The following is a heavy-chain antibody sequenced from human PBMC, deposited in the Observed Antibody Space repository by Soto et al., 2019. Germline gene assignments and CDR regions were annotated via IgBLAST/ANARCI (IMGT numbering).Heavy chain of an antibody. CDR1: GGSISSGGYY. Sequence: PSETLSLICTVSGGSISSGGYYGSWIRQHPGKGLEWIGYIYYSGSTYYNPSLKSRVTISVDTSKNQFSLKLSSVTAADTAVYYCARARGFGELGDFEYSGQGTMVTVSS. CDR3: ARARGFGELGDFEY. CDR2: IYYSGST. J-gene: IGHJ4*02. V-gene: IGHV4-31*03. D-gene: IGHD3-10*01.